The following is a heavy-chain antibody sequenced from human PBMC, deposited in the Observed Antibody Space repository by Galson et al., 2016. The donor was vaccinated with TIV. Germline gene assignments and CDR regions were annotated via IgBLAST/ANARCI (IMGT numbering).Heavy chain of an antibody. CDR3: ARDGHDFWSGGANTLDY. Sequence: SLRLSCAASGFPFSSYTMRWVRQAPGKGLEWVAIRSYDGSNEYYADSVKGRFTISRDNSKNTLYLQMDSLRIEDTAVYYCARDGHDFWSGGANTLDYWGQGTLVTVSS. V-gene: IGHV3-30*04. J-gene: IGHJ4*02. CDR1: GFPFSSYT. CDR2: RSYDGSNE. D-gene: IGHD3-3*01.